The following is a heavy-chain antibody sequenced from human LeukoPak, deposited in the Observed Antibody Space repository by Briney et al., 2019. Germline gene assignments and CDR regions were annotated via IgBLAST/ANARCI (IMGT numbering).Heavy chain of an antibody. Sequence: SETLSLTCTVTGGSVSGSTYYWGWIRQPPGKGLEWSVYIYYSASTYYNPSLTSRVTISVDTSKNQFSLKLSSVTAADTAVYYCARDITIPLLGHYGMDVWGQGTTVTVSS. CDR1: GGSVSGSTYY. CDR3: ARDITIPLLGHYGMDV. CDR2: IYYSAST. D-gene: IGHD3-3*01. J-gene: IGHJ6*02. V-gene: IGHV4-30-4*08.